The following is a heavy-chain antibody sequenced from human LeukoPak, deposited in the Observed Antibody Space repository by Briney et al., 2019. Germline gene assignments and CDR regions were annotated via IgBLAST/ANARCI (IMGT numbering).Heavy chain of an antibody. V-gene: IGHV3-21*04. CDR2: ISSSSSYI. CDR3: AKDRFASGDFDY. J-gene: IGHJ4*02. D-gene: IGHD1-26*01. Sequence: GGSLRLSCAASGFTFSSYSMNWVRQAPGKGLEWVSSISSSSSYIYYADSVKGRFTISRDNAKNSLYLQMNSLRAEGTAVYYCAKDRFASGDFDYWGQGTLVTVSS. CDR1: GFTFSSYS.